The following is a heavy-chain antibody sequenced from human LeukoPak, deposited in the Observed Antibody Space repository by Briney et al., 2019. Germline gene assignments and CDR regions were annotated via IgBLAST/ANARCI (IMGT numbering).Heavy chain of an antibody. V-gene: IGHV4-34*01. CDR1: GGSFSGYY. CDR3: ARGPAARGWLHYHYMDV. Sequence: SETLSLTCAVYGGSFSGYYWSWIRQPPGKGLEWIGEINHSGSTNYNPSLKSRVTISVDTSKNQFSLKLSSVTAADTAVYYCARGPAARGWLHYHYMDVWGKGTTVTVSS. CDR2: INHSGST. D-gene: IGHD3-22*01. J-gene: IGHJ6*03.